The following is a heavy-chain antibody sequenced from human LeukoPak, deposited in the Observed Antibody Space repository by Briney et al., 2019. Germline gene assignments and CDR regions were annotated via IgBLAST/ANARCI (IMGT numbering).Heavy chain of an antibody. J-gene: IGHJ3*02. Sequence: SGTLSLTCTVSGGSISNGDYYWTGLRQPPGKGLEGIGSIYYSGSTYYNPSLKSRVTISADTTKNQFSLKLISVTAADTAVYYCARKFGIWGQGTMVTVSS. CDR2: IYYSGST. V-gene: IGHV4-30-4*01. CDR3: ARKFGI. CDR1: GGSISNGDYY.